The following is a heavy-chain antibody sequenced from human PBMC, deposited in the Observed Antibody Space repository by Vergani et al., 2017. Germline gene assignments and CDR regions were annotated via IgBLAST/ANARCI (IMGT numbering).Heavy chain of an antibody. Sequence: EVQLVESGGGSVQSGGSLRLSCVASGFSFNTYWMHWVRQVPGKGLMWVARIDEYGNRATYGDFETDRFTISRDNANNTVFLQMNNLRADDAGVYYCVRTEYCTGIACNTRFDSWGQGALVTVSS. CDR2: IDEYGNRA. D-gene: IGHD2-8*02. CDR3: VRTEYCTGIACNTRFDS. CDR1: GFSFNTYW. J-gene: IGHJ5*01. V-gene: IGHV3-74*03.